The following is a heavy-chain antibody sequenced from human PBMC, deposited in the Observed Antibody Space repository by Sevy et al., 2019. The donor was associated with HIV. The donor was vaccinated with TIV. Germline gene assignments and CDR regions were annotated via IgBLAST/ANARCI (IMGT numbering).Heavy chain of an antibody. CDR3: AKGLWFGEYIL. Sequence: GGSLRLSCAASGFTFSAYAMSWVRQAPGKGLEWVSSISGSVFSTYYAESVKGRFTISRDNSKNTLYLQMNSLRAEDTALYYCAKGLWFGEYILWGQGTLVTVSS. D-gene: IGHD3-10*01. CDR2: ISGSVFST. J-gene: IGHJ1*01. V-gene: IGHV3-23*01. CDR1: GFTFSAYA.